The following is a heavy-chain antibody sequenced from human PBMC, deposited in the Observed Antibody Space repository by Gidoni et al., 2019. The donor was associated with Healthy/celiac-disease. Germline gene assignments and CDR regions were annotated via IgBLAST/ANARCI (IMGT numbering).Heavy chain of an antibody. V-gene: IGHV3-73*01. D-gene: IGHD2-15*01. CDR2: IRSRANSYAT. CDR3: TRLEDIVVVVAATSYNWFDP. Sequence: EVQLVESGGGLVQPGGSLNLSCAASGFTFSGSAMPGVRRASGKGLEWVGRIRSRANSYATAYAASVKGRFTISRDDSKNTAYLQMNRLKTEDTAVYYCTRLEDIVVVVAATSYNWFDPWGQGTLVTVSS. J-gene: IGHJ5*02. CDR1: GFTFSGSA.